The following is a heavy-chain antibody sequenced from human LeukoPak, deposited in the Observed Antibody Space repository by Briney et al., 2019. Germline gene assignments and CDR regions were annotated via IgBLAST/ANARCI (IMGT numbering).Heavy chain of an antibody. CDR1: GGTFSSYA. D-gene: IGHD3-10*01. J-gene: IGHJ4*02. V-gene: IGHV1-18*01. Sequence: ASVKVSCKASGGTFSSYAISWVRQAPGQGLEWMGWISAYNGNTNYAQKLQGRVTMTTDTSTSTAYMELRSLRSDDTAVYYCANYPALDYWGQGTLVTVSS. CDR3: ANYPALDY. CDR2: ISAYNGNT.